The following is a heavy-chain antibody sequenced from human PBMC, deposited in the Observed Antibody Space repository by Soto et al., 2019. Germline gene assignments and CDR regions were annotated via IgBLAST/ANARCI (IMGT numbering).Heavy chain of an antibody. V-gene: IGHV1-3*01. J-gene: IGHJ6*02. CDR1: GYTFTSYA. CDR3: ASSATTADHYYGMDV. Sequence: ASVKVSCKASGYTFTSYAMHWVRQAPGQRLEWMGWINAGNGNTKYSQKFQGRVTITRDTSASTAYMELSSLRSEDTAVYYCASSATTADHYYGMDVRGQGTTVTVSS. D-gene: IGHD1-26*01. CDR2: INAGNGNT.